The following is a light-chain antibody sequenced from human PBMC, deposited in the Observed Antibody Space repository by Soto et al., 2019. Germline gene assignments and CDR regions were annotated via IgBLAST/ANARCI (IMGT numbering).Light chain of an antibody. CDR3: QQYNNWPQT. V-gene: IGKV3-15*01. CDR1: QSVSSN. J-gene: IGKJ1*01. Sequence: IVMTQSPATLSVSPGERATLSCRASQSVSSNLAWYQQKPGQAPRLLIYGASTRATGIPARFSGSGSGTEFTLTISSLLSEDFAVYYCQQYNNWPQTFGQGTKVEIK. CDR2: GAS.